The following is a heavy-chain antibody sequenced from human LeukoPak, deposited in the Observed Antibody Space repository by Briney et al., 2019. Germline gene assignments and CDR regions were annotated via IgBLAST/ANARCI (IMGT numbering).Heavy chain of an antibody. CDR1: GGSFSGYY. J-gene: IGHJ4*02. Sequence: LSLTCAVYGGSFSGYYWSWIRQPPGKGLEWVAIIRYDGSNKNYADSVKGRFTISRDNAKNSLYLQMNSLRAEDTAVYYCARDQTPFVWGQGTLVTVSS. V-gene: IGHV3-33*08. CDR3: ARDQTPFV. CDR2: IRYDGSNK.